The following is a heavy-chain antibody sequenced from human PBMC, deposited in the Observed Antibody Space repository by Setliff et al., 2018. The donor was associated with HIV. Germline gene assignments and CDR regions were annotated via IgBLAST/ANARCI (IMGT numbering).Heavy chain of an antibody. CDR1: GFTFEHYT. J-gene: IGHJ6*02. D-gene: IGHD3-10*01. CDR3: VRNGAWFGGYYYYGMDV. Sequence: SLRLSCAASGFTFEHYTMHWVRQVPGKGLEWVSLIRWDGGSTYYADSVKGRFTISRDTSKNSLYLQMNSLRTDDSALYYCVRNGAWFGGYYYYGMDVWGQGTTVTVSS. CDR2: IRWDGGST. V-gene: IGHV3-43*01.